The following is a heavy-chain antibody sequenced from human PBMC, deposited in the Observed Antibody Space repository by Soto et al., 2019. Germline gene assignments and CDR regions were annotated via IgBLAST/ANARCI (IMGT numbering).Heavy chain of an antibody. V-gene: IGHV3-21*05. CDR2: ISGGGGGT. Sequence: GGSLRLSCAASGFTFSSYSMNWVRQAPGKGLEKVSYISGGGGGTDYADSAEGRFTVSRDNSKNTLYLQMNSLRAEDTAVYYCARLLYCSTTSCPTFDAWGQGTLVTVSS. D-gene: IGHD2-2*01. CDR3: ARLLYCSTTSCPTFDA. J-gene: IGHJ4*02. CDR1: GFTFSSYS.